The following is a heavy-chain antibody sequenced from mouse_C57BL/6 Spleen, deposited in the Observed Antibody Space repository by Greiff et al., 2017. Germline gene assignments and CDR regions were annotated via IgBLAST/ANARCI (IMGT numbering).Heavy chain of an antibody. CDR1: GFTFSDYG. J-gene: IGHJ3*01. Sequence: EVHLVESGGGLVKPGGSLKLSCAASGFTFSDYGMHWVRQAPEKGLEWVAYISRGSSTIYYADTVKGRFTISRDNAKNTLFLQMTSLRSEDTAMYYCARGDYYGPWFAYWGQGTLVTVSA. V-gene: IGHV5-17*01. CDR2: ISRGSSTI. D-gene: IGHD1-1*01. CDR3: ARGDYYGPWFAY.